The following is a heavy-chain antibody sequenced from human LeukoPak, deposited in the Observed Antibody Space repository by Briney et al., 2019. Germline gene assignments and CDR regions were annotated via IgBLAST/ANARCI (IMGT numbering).Heavy chain of an antibody. CDR2: IYTSGST. J-gene: IGHJ5*02. D-gene: IGHD2-2*01. CDR1: GGSISSYY. CDR3: ARGTRRIVVVPAAETNYNWFDP. Sequence: SETLSLTCTVSGGSISSYYWSWIRQPAGKGLERIGRIYTSGSTNYNPSLKSRVTMSVDTSKNQFSLKLSSVTAADTAVYYCARGTRRIVVVPAAETNYNWFDPWGQGTLVTVSS. V-gene: IGHV4-4*07.